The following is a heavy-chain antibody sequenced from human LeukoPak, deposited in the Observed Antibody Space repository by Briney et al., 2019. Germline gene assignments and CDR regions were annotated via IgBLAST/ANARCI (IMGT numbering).Heavy chain of an antibody. D-gene: IGHD5-12*01. J-gene: IGHJ4*02. Sequence: ASVKVSCKATAYTFPSYGISRVRQAPGQGLEWMGWISAYNGNTNYAQKLQGRVTMTTDTSTSTAYMDLRSLRSDDTAVYYCARARLQGYIRSEVCFDVWGQGTLVTVSS. CDR3: ARARLQGYIRSEVCFDV. CDR2: ISAYNGNT. CDR1: AYTFPSYG. V-gene: IGHV1-18*01.